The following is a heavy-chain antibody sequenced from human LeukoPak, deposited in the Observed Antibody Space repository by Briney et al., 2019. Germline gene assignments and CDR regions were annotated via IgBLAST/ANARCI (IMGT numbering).Heavy chain of an antibody. D-gene: IGHD5-18*01. J-gene: IGHJ4*02. CDR2: IHQGGSEK. CDR3: ATYKWIHLWSTPFDY. CDR1: GFTFSDYW. Sequence: GGSLRLSCEASGFTFSDYWMSWVRQAPGKGLEWVANIHQGGSEKNYVDSVKGRFTISRDNAKKSLYLQMNSLRAEDTAVYYCATYKWIHLWSTPFDYWGQGTLVTVSS. V-gene: IGHV3-7*01.